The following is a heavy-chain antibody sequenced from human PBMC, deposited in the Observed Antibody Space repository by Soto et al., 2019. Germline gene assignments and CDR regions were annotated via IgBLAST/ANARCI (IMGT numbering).Heavy chain of an antibody. CDR2: ISSNGGST. V-gene: IGHV3-64D*09. J-gene: IGHJ4*02. Sequence: GESLKISCSASGFTFSSYAMHWVRQAPGKGLEYVSAISSNGGSTYYADSVKGRFTISRDNSKNTLYLQMSSLRAEDTAVYYCVKDLAVGATKYFDYWGQGTLVTVSS. CDR3: VKDLAVGATKYFDY. CDR1: GFTFSSYA. D-gene: IGHD1-26*01.